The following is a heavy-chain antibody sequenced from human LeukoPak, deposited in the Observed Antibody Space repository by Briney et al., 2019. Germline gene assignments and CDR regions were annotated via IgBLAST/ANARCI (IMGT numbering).Heavy chain of an antibody. CDR1: GGSISSGSYY. CDR3: ARGSSSSHHPARS. Sequence: SETLSLTCTVSGGSISSGSYYWSWIRQPAGKGLEWIGRIYTSGSTNYNPSLKSRVTISVDTSKNQFSLKLSSVTAADTALYYCARGSSSSHHPARSWGQGTLVTVSS. CDR2: IYTSGST. D-gene: IGHD6-13*01. J-gene: IGHJ4*02. V-gene: IGHV4-61*02.